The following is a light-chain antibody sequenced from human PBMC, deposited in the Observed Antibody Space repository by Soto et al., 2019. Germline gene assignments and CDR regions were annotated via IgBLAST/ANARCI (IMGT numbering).Light chain of an antibody. CDR2: KAS. CDR1: QTISSW. CDR3: QHYNSDSEA. Sequence: DIQLPQSPSTLSGSVGDRVTITCRASQTISSWLAWYQQKPGKAPKLLIYKASTLKSGVPSRFSGSGSATEFTLTISSLQPDDFATYYCQHYNSDSEAFGQGTKVDIK. J-gene: IGKJ1*01. V-gene: IGKV1-5*03.